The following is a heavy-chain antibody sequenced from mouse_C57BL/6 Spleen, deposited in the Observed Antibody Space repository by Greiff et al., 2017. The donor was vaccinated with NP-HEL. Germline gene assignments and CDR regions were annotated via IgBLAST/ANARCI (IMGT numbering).Heavy chain of an antibody. J-gene: IGHJ4*01. CDR2: FYPGSGSI. V-gene: IGHV1-62-2*01. CDR3: ARLEDYYGSTLYAMDY. Sequence: VQGVESGAELVKPGASVKLSCKASGYTFTEYTIHWVKQRTGQGLEWIGWFYPGSGSIKYNEKFKDKATLTADKSSSTVYMELSRLTSEDSAVYVCARLEDYYGSTLYAMDYWGPGTSVTVAS. CDR1: GYTFTEYT. D-gene: IGHD1-1*01.